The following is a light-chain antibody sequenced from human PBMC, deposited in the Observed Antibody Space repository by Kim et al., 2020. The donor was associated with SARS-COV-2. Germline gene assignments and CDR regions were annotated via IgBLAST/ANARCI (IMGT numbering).Light chain of an antibody. CDR1: QSVRND. CDR2: GGS. CDR3: QQYNNWPLT. J-gene: IGKJ4*01. V-gene: IGKV3-15*01. Sequence: DTVMTQTPGTLSVSPGGTATLSCGASQSVRNDLAWYQQRPGQAPRLLVYGGSTRATGVPLRISGSGSGTHFTLIVSSLQPEDSGVYYCQQYNNWPLTFGGGTKVEIK.